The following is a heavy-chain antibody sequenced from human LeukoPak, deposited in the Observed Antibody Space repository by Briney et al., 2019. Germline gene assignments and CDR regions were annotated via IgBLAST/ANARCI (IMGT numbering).Heavy chain of an antibody. D-gene: IGHD3-10*01. CDR2: INNDGSGT. Sequence: GSLRLFWAASGLTFSSYWMHWVRQAPGKGLVWVSVINNDGSGTNYADSVKGRSTISRDNAKNTLYLQMTSLGAEDTAVYYCVRGGFGHAMDVWGQGTTVTVSS. J-gene: IGHJ6*02. V-gene: IGHV3-74*01. CDR3: VRGGFGHAMDV. CDR1: GLTFSSYW.